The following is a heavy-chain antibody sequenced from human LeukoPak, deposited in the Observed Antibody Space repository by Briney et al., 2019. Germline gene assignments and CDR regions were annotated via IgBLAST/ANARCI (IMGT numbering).Heavy chain of an antibody. CDR3: ARHSSYYGNFDY. CDR1: GGSISSSNYY. J-gene: IGHJ4*02. D-gene: IGHD3-10*01. V-gene: IGHV4-39*01. Sequence: SETLSLTCTVSGGSISSSNYYWGWIRQPPGKGLEWIGSIYYSGSTYYNPSLKSRVTISVDTSKNQFSLKLGSVTAADTAVHFCARHSSYYGNFDYWGQGTLVTVSS. CDR2: IYYSGST.